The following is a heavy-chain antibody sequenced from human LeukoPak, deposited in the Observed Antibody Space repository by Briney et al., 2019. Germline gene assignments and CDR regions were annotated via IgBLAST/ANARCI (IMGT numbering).Heavy chain of an antibody. CDR2: MYPGDSDT. D-gene: IGHD2-15*01. CDR1: GYSFTSYW. CDR3: ARRYCSGGSCYYGSGWFDP. Sequence: GGSLRLSCKGSGYSFTSYWIGWVRQMPGKGLEWMGIMYPGDSDTRYSPSFQGQVTISADKSISTAYLQWSSLKASDTAMYYCARRYCSGGSCYYGSGWFDPWGQGTLVTVSS. V-gene: IGHV5-51*01. J-gene: IGHJ5*02.